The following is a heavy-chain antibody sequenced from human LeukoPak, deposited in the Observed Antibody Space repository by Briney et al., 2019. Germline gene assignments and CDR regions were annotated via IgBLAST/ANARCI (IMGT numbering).Heavy chain of an antibody. D-gene: IGHD5-12*01. CDR3: ARLGFTVATISYYYGMDV. CDR2: IYYSGST. Sequence: SETLSLTCTVSGGSISSYYWSWIRQPPGKGLEWIGYIYYSGSTYYNPSLKSRVTISVDTSKNQFSLKLSSVTAADTAVYYCARLGFTVATISYYYGMDVWGQGTTVTVSS. J-gene: IGHJ6*02. V-gene: IGHV4-59*12. CDR1: GGSISSYY.